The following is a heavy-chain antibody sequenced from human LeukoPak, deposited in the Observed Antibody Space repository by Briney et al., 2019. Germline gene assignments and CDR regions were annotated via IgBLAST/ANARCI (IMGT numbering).Heavy chain of an antibody. CDR1: GYTFTSYY. D-gene: IGHD2-2*02. J-gene: IGHJ4*02. CDR3: ARELTRGYCSSTSCYTGGY. V-gene: IGHV1-2*02. CDR2: INPNSGGT. Sequence: GASVKVSCKASGYTFTSYYMHWVRQAPGQGLEWMGWINPNSGGTNYAQKFQGRVTMTRDTSISTAYMELSRLRSDDTAVYYCARELTRGYCSSTSCYTGGYWGQGTLVTVSS.